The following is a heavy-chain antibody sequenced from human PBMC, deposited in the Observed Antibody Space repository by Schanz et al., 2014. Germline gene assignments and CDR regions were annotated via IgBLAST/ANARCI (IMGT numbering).Heavy chain of an antibody. D-gene: IGHD3-10*01. CDR3: ARVHIATYHYNSPGAFDI. CDR1: GFSFSDSF. J-gene: IGHJ3*02. Sequence: QMQLVESGGGLVKPGGSLRLSCVASGFSFSDSFMSWIRQTPEKGLEWIAFMSHSGGVIYYAESVRGRFFISRDNAKNSLYLQMKSLRTDDTAIYYCARVHIATYHYNSPGAFDIWGQGTRVTVSS. V-gene: IGHV3-11*01. CDR2: MSHSGGVI.